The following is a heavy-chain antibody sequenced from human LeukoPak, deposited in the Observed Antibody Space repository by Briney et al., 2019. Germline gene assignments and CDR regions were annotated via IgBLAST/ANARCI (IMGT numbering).Heavy chain of an antibody. CDR2: ISGSGGST. Sequence: GGSLRLSCAASGFTFSSYAMSWVRQAPGKGLEWVSVISGSGGSTYYADSVKGRFTISRDNSKNTLYLQMNSLKTEDTAVYYCTTDGAVVVTATLDYWGQGTLVTVSS. CDR1: GFTFSSYA. CDR3: TTDGAVVVTATLDY. V-gene: IGHV3-23*01. J-gene: IGHJ4*02. D-gene: IGHD2-21*02.